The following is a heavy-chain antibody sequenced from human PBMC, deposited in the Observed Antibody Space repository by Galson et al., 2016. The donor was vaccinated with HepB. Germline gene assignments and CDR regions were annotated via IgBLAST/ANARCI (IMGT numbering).Heavy chain of an antibody. CDR2: IYYRGST. CDR1: GGSINNYY. Sequence: SETLSLTCNVSGGSINNYYWGWIRQPPGKGLEWIGYIYYRGSTTYSPSLKSRLTMSVDPSKNQFSLKLTSVTAADTAVYYCARLGAYCNGDVCYSPFDFWGQGTLVTVSS. D-gene: IGHD2-8*02. CDR3: ARLGAYCNGDVCYSPFDF. V-gene: IGHV4-59*08. J-gene: IGHJ4*02.